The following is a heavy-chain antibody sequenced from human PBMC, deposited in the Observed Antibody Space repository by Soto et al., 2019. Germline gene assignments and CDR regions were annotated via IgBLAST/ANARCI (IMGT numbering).Heavy chain of an antibody. Sequence: PGGSLRLSCAASGFTFSSYAMSWVRQAPGKGLEWVSAISGSGGSTYYADSVKGRFTISRDNSKNTLYLQMNSLRAEDTAVYYCAKDVSHELMVYDNYYFDYWGQGTLVTVSS. D-gene: IGHD2-8*01. V-gene: IGHV3-23*01. CDR2: ISGSGGST. CDR3: AKDVSHELMVYDNYYFDY. J-gene: IGHJ4*02. CDR1: GFTFSSYA.